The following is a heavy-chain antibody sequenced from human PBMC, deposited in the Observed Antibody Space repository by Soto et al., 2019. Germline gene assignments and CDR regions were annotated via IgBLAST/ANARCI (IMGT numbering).Heavy chain of an antibody. CDR2: IYYSGST. CDR1: GGSISSGGYY. J-gene: IGHJ3*02. Sequence: SETLSLTCTVSGGSISSGGYYWSWIRQHPGKGLEWIGYIYYSGSTYYNPSLKSRVTISVDTSKNQFSLKLSSVTAADTAVYYCARAYSSGNKEAFDIWGQGTMVTVSS. V-gene: IGHV4-31*03. CDR3: ARAYSSGNKEAFDI. D-gene: IGHD3-22*01.